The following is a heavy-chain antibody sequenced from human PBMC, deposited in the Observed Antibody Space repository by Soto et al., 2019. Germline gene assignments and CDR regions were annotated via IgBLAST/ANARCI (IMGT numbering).Heavy chain of an antibody. CDR2: FDPEDGET. CDR3: ARYRRMITFGGVIVSVLYYYGMDV. Sequence: ASVKVSCKVSGYTLTELSMDWVRQAPGKGLERMGGFDPEDGETIYAQKFQCRVTITEDTSTNTAYMELSSLRSEDTAVDYCARYRRMITFGGVIVSVLYYYGMDVWGEGTTVTVSS. V-gene: IGHV1-24*01. J-gene: IGHJ6*04. D-gene: IGHD3-16*02. CDR1: GYTLTELS.